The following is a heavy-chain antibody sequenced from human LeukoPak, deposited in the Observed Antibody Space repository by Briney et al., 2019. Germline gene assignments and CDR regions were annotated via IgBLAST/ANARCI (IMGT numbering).Heavy chain of an antibody. CDR1: GFTFSSYG. V-gene: IGHV3-30*02. Sequence: RGSLRLSCAASGFTFSSYGMHWVRQAPGKGLEWVAFIRYDGSNKYYADSVKGRFTISRDNSKNTLYLQMNSLRAEDTAVYYCAKDQGTYGSGSFDYWGQGTLVTVSS. CDR2: IRYDGSNK. CDR3: AKDQGTYGSGSFDY. D-gene: IGHD3-10*01. J-gene: IGHJ4*02.